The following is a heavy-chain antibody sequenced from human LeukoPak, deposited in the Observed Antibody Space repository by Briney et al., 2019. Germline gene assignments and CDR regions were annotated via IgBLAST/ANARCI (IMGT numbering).Heavy chain of an antibody. D-gene: IGHD3-9*01. V-gene: IGHV3-15*01. CDR2: IKSKTDGGTT. Sequence: GGSLRLSCAAAGLTFSNAWMSWVRQARGKGPEWVGRIKSKTDGGTTDYAAPVKGRFTISRDDSKNTLYLQMNSLKTEDTAVYYCTTDEKVLRYFDWLDYFDYWGQGTLVTVSS. CDR1: GLTFSNAW. CDR3: TTDEKVLRYFDWLDYFDY. J-gene: IGHJ4*02.